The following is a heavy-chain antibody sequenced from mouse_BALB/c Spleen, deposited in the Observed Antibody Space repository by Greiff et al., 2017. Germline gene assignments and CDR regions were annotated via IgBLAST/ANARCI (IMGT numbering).Heavy chain of an antibody. D-gene: IGHD2-1*01. CDR3: ARLDGNYHWYFDV. CDR1: GDSITSGY. Sequence: ESGPSLVKPSQTLSLTCSVTGDSITSGYWNWIRKFPGNKLEYMGYISYSGSTYYNPSLKSRISITRDTSKNQYYLQLNSVTTEDTATYYCARLDGNYHWYFDVWGAGTTVTVSS. J-gene: IGHJ1*01. CDR2: ISYSGST. V-gene: IGHV3-8*02.